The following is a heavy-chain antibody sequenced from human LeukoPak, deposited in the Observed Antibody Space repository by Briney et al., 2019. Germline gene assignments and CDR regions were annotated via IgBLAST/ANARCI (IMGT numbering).Heavy chain of an antibody. Sequence: GGSLRLSCAASGFTFSSYWMHWVRQAPGKGLVWVSRINSDGSITTYADSVKGRFTISRDNAKNTLYLQMNSLRAEDTAVYYCASGGAYDYFDYWGQGTLVTVSS. CDR3: ASGGAYDYFDY. D-gene: IGHD5-12*01. J-gene: IGHJ4*02. CDR1: GFTFSSYW. CDR2: INSDGSIT. V-gene: IGHV3-74*01.